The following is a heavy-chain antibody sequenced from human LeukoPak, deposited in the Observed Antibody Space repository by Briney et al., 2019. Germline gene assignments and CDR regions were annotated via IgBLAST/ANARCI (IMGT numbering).Heavy chain of an antibody. J-gene: IGHJ3*02. CDR3: ARDLPYVWGSYRTHDAFDI. CDR1: GGSISSSSYY. CDR2: IYYSGST. Sequence: SETLSLTCTVSGGSISSSSYYWGWIRQPPGKGLEWIGSIYYSGSTYYNPSLKSRVTISVDTSKNQFSLKLSSVTAADTAVYYCARDLPYVWGSYRTHDAFDIWGQGTMVTVSS. D-gene: IGHD3-16*02. V-gene: IGHV4-39*07.